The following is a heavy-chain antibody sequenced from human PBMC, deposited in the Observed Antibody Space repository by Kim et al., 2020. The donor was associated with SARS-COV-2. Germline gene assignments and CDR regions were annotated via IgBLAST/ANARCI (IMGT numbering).Heavy chain of an antibody. V-gene: IGHV3-74*01. CDR2: T. J-gene: IGHJ5*02. CDR3: ARDRAAAGIS. Sequence: TTYADSVKGRFTISRDNAKNTLYLQMNSLRAEDTAVYYCARDRAAAGISWGQGTLVTVSS. D-gene: IGHD6-13*01.